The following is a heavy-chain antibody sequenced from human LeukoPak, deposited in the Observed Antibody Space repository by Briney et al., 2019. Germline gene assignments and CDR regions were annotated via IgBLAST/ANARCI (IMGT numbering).Heavy chain of an antibody. CDR1: GGSISSSSYY. CDR3: ARQGSGSSPPYFDY. V-gene: IGHV4-39*01. CDR2: IYYSGST. Sequence: PSETLSLTCTVSGGSISSSSYYWGWIRQPPGKGLERIGSIYYSGSTYYNPSLKSRVTISVDTSKNQFSLKLSSVTAADTAVYYCARQGSGSSPPYFDYWGQGTLVTVSS. J-gene: IGHJ4*02. D-gene: IGHD6-13*01.